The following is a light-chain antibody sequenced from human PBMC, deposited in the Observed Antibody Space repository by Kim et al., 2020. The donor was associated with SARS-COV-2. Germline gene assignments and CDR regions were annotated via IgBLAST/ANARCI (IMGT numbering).Light chain of an antibody. CDR1: QSLLHSNGFNY. V-gene: IGKV2-28*01. CDR3: MQSLETPLT. Sequence: DIVMTQSPVSLPVTPGEPASISCRSSQSLLHSNGFNYLDWYLLKPGQSPQPLIYLGSTRASGVPVRFSGSGSGTDFTLKIRRLEAEDVGVYYCMQSLETPLTFGAGTKLEI. CDR2: LGS. J-gene: IGKJ4*01.